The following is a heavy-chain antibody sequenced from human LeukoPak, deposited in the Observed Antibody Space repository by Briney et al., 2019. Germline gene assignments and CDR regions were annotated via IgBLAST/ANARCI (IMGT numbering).Heavy chain of an antibody. J-gene: IGHJ2*01. D-gene: IGHD6-13*01. CDR1: GFTFSSYC. Sequence: GGSLRLSCAASGFTFSSYCMNWVRQAPGKGLEWVSSISSSSSYIYYADSVKGLFTISRDNAKNSLYLQMNSLRAGDTAVYYCARAAYSSTWYSRYFDLWGRGTLVTVSS. V-gene: IGHV3-21*01. CDR3: ARAAYSSTWYSRYFDL. CDR2: ISSSSSYI.